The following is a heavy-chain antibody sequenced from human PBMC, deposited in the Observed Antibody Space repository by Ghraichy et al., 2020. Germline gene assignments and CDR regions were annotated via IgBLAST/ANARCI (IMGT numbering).Heavy chain of an antibody. CDR3: AVGGAVAGPYLNY. CDR2: IYHTGST. V-gene: IGHV4-59*01. Sequence: SETLSLTCTVSGYSISTYYWSWIRQTPGKGLEWIGSIYHTGSTNYNPSLKSRVAISVDTSKNQFSLNLSSVTAADTAVYYCAVGGAVAGPYLNYWGQGTLVSVSS. CDR1: GYSISTYY. D-gene: IGHD6-13*01. J-gene: IGHJ4*02.